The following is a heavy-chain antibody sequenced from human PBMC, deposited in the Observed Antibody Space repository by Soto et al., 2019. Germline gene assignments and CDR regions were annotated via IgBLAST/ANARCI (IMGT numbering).Heavy chain of an antibody. J-gene: IGHJ5*02. CDR3: ARLSLDNWFDP. Sequence: SETLSLTCTVSGGSISSYYWSWIRQPPGKGLEWIGYIYYSGSTNYNPSLKSRVTISVDTSKNQFSLKLSSVTAADTAVYYCARLSLDNWFDPWGQGTLVTVSS. D-gene: IGHD3-16*01. V-gene: IGHV4-59*08. CDR1: GGSISSYY. CDR2: IYYSGST.